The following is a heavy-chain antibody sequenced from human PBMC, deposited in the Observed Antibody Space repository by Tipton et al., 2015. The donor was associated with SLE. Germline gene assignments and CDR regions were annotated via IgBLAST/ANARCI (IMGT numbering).Heavy chain of an antibody. CDR3: ARVKDYIWGSYPLGTFDI. CDR2: IYHSGST. CDR1: GGSISSSSYY. V-gene: IGHV4-39*07. Sequence: TLSLTCTVSGGSISSSSYYWGWIRQPPGKGLEWIGSIYHSGSTYYNPSLKSRVTISVDTSKNQFSLKLSSVTAADTAVYYCARVKDYIWGSYPLGTFDIWGQGTMVTVSS. D-gene: IGHD3-16*02. J-gene: IGHJ3*02.